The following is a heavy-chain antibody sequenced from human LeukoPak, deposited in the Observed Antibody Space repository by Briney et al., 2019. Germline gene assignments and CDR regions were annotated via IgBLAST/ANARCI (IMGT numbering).Heavy chain of an antibody. CDR3: ARIEDVTRGYNHAYYFDY. D-gene: IGHD5-18*01. CDR2: IFHNGNT. J-gene: IGHJ4*02. Sequence: SETLSLTCTVSGGFLSCYYWNWVRQPPGKGLEWIGNIFHNGNTYYNPSLKSRVTMSIDTSKKQFSLKLGTATAADTAVYYCARIEDVTRGYNHAYYFDYWGQGTLVTVSS. V-gene: IGHV4-59*04. CDR1: GGFLSCYY.